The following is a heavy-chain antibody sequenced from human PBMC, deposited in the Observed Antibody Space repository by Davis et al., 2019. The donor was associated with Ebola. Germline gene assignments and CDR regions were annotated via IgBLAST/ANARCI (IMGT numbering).Heavy chain of an antibody. J-gene: IGHJ4*02. CDR3: ERARFGDGVLDY. CDR2: IGTAGDT. Sequence: GESPKLPCAAPGFTLRTSDMHWVRQTTGKGLEWVSVIGTAGDTYYRRSVKGRFTISRENARNSLYLQMNSLTAGDTAVYYCERARFGDGVLDYWGQGTLVTVSS. CDR1: GFTLRTSD. V-gene: IGHV3-13*01. D-gene: IGHD4-17*01.